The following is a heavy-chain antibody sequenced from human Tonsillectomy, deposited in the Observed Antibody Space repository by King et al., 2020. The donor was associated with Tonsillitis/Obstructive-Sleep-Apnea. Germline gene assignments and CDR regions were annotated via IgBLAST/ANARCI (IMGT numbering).Heavy chain of an antibody. CDR1: GFTFSSYS. CDR2: ISSSSSYI. J-gene: IGHJ4*02. Sequence: VQLVESGGGLVKPGGSLRLSCAASGFTFSSYSMKWVRQAPGEGLEWISSISSSSSYIYYADSVKGRFTISRDNAKNSLYLQMNILRAEDTAVYYCERLYGGNQRGYFDFWGQGTLATVSS. V-gene: IGHV3-21*01. CDR3: ERLYGGNQRGYFDF. D-gene: IGHD4-23*01.